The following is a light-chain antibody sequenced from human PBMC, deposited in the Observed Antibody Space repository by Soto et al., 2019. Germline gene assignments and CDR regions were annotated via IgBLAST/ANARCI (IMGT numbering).Light chain of an antibody. V-gene: IGKV3-15*01. CDR3: QQYNNWPPTWT. J-gene: IGKJ1*01. CDR2: GAS. Sequence: EIVMTQSPATLSVSPGERATLSCRASQSVGSNLAWYQQKPGQAPRLLIYGASKRATGIPARFSGRRSGTEFTLTISSLQSEDFVVYYCQQYNNWPPTWTFGQGTKVEIK. CDR1: QSVGSN.